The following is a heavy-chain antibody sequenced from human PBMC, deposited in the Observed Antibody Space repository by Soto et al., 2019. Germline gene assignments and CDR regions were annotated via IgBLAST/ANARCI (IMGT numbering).Heavy chain of an antibody. Sequence: PSETLSLTCTVSGGSMSTYYWSWIRQPPGKGLEWIGYIYYSGSTNHNPSLKSRVTISVDTSKNQFSLKLSSVTAADTAVYYCARGPGRGSLGAFDIWGQGTMVTVSS. V-gene: IGHV4-59*01. J-gene: IGHJ3*02. CDR1: GGSMSTYY. CDR3: ARGPGRGSLGAFDI. D-gene: IGHD3-10*01. CDR2: IYYSGST.